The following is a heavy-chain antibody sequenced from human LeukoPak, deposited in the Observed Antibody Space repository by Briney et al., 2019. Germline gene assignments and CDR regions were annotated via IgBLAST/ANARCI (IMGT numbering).Heavy chain of an antibody. J-gene: IGHJ3*02. D-gene: IGHD4-17*01. V-gene: IGHV3-30-3*01. Sequence: GGSLRLSCAASGFTFSSYAMHWVRQAPGKGLEWVAVISYDGSNKYYADSVMGRFTISRDNSKNTLYLQMNSLRAEDTAVYYRAREGGAYGDYVQAFDIWGQGTMVTVSS. CDR2: ISYDGSNK. CDR3: AREGGAYGDYVQAFDI. CDR1: GFTFSSYA.